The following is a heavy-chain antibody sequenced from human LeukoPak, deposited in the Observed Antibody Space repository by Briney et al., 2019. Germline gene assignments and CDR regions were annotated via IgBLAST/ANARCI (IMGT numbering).Heavy chain of an antibody. Sequence: PSETLSLTCAVYGGSFSGYYWSWIRQPPGKGLEWIGEINHSGSTNYNPSLKSRVTISVDTSKNQFSLKLSSVTAADTAVYYCARTTPWGQMATIEYWGQGTLVTVSS. D-gene: IGHD5-24*01. CDR2: INHSGST. V-gene: IGHV4-34*01. J-gene: IGHJ4*02. CDR1: GGSFSGYY. CDR3: ARTTPWGQMATIEY.